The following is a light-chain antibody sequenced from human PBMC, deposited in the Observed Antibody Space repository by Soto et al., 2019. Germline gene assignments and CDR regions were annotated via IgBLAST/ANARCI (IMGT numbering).Light chain of an antibody. CDR1: SSDVGGYSY. CDR3: SSYTASSTLL. V-gene: IGLV2-14*01. Sequence: QSALTQPASVSGSPGQSITISCTGTSSDVGGYSYVSWYQHHPGKAPKLMIYQVTNRPSGVSNRFSGSKSGSTASLTISGLQADDEADYYCSSYTASSTLLFGTGTKLTVL. J-gene: IGLJ1*01. CDR2: QVT.